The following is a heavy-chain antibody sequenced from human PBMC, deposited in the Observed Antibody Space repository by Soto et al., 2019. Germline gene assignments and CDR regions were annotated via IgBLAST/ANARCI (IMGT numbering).Heavy chain of an antibody. CDR3: AKGGALVAARNAVYLYNAMEV. Sequence: ASVKVSCKASGYTFTGYYVHWVRQAPGQGLEWMGWINPNSGDTYLAQRFQGRVTMNRDTSIGTAYMELRGLTSDDTAEYYCAKGGALVAARNAVYLYNAMEVWGQGTTVTVSS. CDR2: INPNSGDT. J-gene: IGHJ6*02. D-gene: IGHD1-26*01. V-gene: IGHV1-2*02. CDR1: GYTFTGYY.